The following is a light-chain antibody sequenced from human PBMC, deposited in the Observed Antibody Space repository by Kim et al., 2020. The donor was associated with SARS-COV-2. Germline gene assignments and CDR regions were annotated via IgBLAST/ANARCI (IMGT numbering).Light chain of an antibody. CDR1: QSVSSN. CDR2: GAS. J-gene: IGKJ1*01. V-gene: IGKV3-15*01. Sequence: EIVMTQSPATLSVSPGERATLSCRASQSVSSNLAWYQQKPGQAPRLLIYGASTRATGIPARFSGSGSGTEFTLTISSLRSEDFAVYYCQQYNNWPPTFGQGTKVDI. CDR3: QQYNNWPPT.